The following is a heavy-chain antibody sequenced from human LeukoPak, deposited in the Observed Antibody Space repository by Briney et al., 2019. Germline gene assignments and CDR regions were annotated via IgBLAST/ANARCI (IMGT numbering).Heavy chain of an antibody. V-gene: IGHV4-34*01. J-gene: IGHJ4*02. CDR1: GGSFSGYY. CDR3: ARRPLPITSGWYYFDY. D-gene: IGHD6-19*01. CDR2: INHSGST. Sequence: PSETLSLTCAVYGGSFSGYYWSWIRQPPGKGLEWIGEINHSGSTYYNPSLKSRVTISVDTSKNQFSLKLSSVTAADTAVYYCARRPLPITSGWYYFDYWGQGTLVTVSS.